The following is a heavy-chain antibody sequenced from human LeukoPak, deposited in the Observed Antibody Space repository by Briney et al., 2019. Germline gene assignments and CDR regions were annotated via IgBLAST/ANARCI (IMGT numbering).Heavy chain of an antibody. Sequence: KVXCXASGGTFSXYAISWVRQAPGQGLEWMGGIIPIFGTANYAQKFQGRVTITADESTSTAYMELSSLRSEDTAVYYCASSATSSDYYGMDVWGQGTTVTVSS. CDR2: IIPIFGTA. J-gene: IGHJ6*02. CDR3: ASSATSSDYYGMDV. D-gene: IGHD4-17*01. V-gene: IGHV1-69*01. CDR1: GGTFSXYA.